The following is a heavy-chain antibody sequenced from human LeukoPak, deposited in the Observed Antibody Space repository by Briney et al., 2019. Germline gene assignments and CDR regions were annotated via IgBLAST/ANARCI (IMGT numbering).Heavy chain of an antibody. Sequence: SETLSLTCAVYGGSFSGYYWSWIRKPPGKGLDWIGEINHSGSTNYNPSLKSRVTISVDTSKNQFSLKLSSVTAADTAVYYCARFPQWLGPPFDYWGQGTLVTVSS. D-gene: IGHD6-19*01. CDR1: GGSFSGYY. CDR3: ARFPQWLGPPFDY. V-gene: IGHV4-34*01. J-gene: IGHJ4*02. CDR2: INHSGST.